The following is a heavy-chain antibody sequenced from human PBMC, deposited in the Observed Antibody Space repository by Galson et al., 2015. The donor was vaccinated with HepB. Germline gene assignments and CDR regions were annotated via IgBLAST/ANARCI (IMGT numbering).Heavy chain of an antibody. CDR3: AHWIDYGDLNFYYYMDV. D-gene: IGHD4-17*01. V-gene: IGHV2-5*02. Sequence: PALVKPTQTLTLTCTFSGFSLTTSGAGVGWVRQSPGKALEWLAVIYWDDARGYNPSLKSRLTITKDSSKNQVVLTMTSMDPVDTATYFCAHWIDYGDLNFYYYMDVWGKGTTVTVSS. CDR2: IYWDDAR. J-gene: IGHJ6*03. CDR1: GFSLTTSGAG.